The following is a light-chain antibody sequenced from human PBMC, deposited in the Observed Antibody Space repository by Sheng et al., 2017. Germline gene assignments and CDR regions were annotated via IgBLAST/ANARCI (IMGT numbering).Light chain of an antibody. CDR3: QYGTSPTYT. CDR2: GAS. J-gene: IGKJ2*01. CDR1: QSLSSSY. V-gene: IGKV3-20*01. Sequence: VVLSQSPGTLSLSPGERVTLSCGASQSLSSSYVAWYQQKPGQAHRLLIYGASSRASGIPDRFSGSGSGTDFTLSISRLEPDDIGVYYCQYGTSPTYTFGQGTKLEIK.